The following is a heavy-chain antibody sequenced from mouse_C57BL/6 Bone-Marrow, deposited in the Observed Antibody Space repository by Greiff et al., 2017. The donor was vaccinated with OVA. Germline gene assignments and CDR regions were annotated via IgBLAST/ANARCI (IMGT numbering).Heavy chain of an antibody. V-gene: IGHV1-59*01. J-gene: IGHJ3*01. CDR3: ARFPGAY. CDR1: GYTFTSYW. CDR2: FDPSDSYT. Sequence: QVQLQQPGAELVRPGTSVKLSCKASGYTFTSYWMHWVKQRPGQGLEWIGVFDPSDSYTNYNQKFKGKATLTVDTSSSTAYMQLSSLTSEDSAVYYCARFPGAYWGQGTLVTVSA.